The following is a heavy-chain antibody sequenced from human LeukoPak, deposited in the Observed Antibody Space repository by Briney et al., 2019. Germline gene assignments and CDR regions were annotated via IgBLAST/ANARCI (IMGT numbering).Heavy chain of an antibody. CDR1: GGSISSSSYY. V-gene: IGHV4-39*01. Sequence: KASETLSLTCTVSGGSISSSSYYWGWIRQPPGKGLEWIGSIYYSGSTYYNPSLKSRVTISVDTSKNQFSLKLSSVTATDTAVYYCASEVVTAIPHQHGYYYYYMDVWGKGTTVTVSS. J-gene: IGHJ6*03. CDR2: IYYSGST. CDR3: ASEVVTAIPHQHGYYYYYMDV. D-gene: IGHD2-21*02.